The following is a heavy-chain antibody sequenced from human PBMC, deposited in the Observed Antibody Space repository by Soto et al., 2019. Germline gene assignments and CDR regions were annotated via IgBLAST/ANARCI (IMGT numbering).Heavy chain of an antibody. D-gene: IGHD1-26*01. CDR3: ARDLAKGGGSAGFDY. V-gene: IGHV1-2*06. CDR2: INPKTGTT. J-gene: IGHJ4*02. Sequence: QAPGQGLEWVGLINPKTGTTNDAPKFQGRVTMTWDTSISTAYMALTRLRSDDTAVYYCARDLAKGGGSAGFDYWGQGTLVTVSS.